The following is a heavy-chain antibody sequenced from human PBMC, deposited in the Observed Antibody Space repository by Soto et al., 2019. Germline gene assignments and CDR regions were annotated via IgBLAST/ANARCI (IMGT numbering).Heavy chain of an antibody. CDR3: ARRYGGTFDY. CDR1: GGSISSYY. V-gene: IGHV4-59*08. D-gene: IGHD2-15*01. CDR2: IYYSGST. J-gene: IGHJ4*02. Sequence: SETLSLTCTVSGGSISSYYWSWIRQPPGRGLEWIGYIYYSGSTNYNPSLKSRVTISVDTSKNQFSLKLSSVTAADTAVYYCARRYGGTFDYWGQGTLVTVSS.